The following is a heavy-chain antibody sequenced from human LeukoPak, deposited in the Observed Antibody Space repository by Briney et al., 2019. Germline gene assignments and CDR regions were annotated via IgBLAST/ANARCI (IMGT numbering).Heavy chain of an antibody. J-gene: IGHJ4*02. Sequence: GGSLRLSCAASGFTFSSYAMSWVRQAPGKGLEWVSHISGSGSTKIYADSVKGRFTISRDNAENSLYLQVNSLRAEDTAVYYCARVGSIAAAGTPDYRGQGTLVTVSS. CDR1: GFTFSSYA. V-gene: IGHV3-48*04. CDR2: ISGSGSTK. D-gene: IGHD6-13*01. CDR3: ARVGSIAAAGTPDY.